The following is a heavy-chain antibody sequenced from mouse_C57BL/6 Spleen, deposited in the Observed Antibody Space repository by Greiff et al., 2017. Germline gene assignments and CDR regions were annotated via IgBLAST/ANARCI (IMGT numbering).Heavy chain of an antibody. CDR1: GYTFTSYW. CDR2: IDPSDSYT. CDR3: ARTGDYQDYFDY. V-gene: IGHV1-69*01. Sequence: QVQLKQPGAELVMPGASVKLSCKASGYTFTSYWMHWVKQRPGQGLEWIGEIDPSDSYTNYNQKFKGKSTLTVDKSSSTAYMQLSSLTSEDSAVYYCARTGDYQDYFDYWGQGTTLTVSS. D-gene: IGHD2-13*01. J-gene: IGHJ2*01.